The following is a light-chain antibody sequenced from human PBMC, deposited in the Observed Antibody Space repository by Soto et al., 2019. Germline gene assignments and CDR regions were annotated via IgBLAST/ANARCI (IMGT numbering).Light chain of an antibody. CDR1: SSNIGAGYD. CDR2: GNS. V-gene: IGLV1-40*01. J-gene: IGLJ1*01. CDR3: QSYDSSLSGYV. Sequence: QSVLTQPHSVSGAPGQSGTISCTGSSSNIGAGYDVHWYQQLPGTAPKLLIYGNSTRPPGVPNRFSGPKSGTSASLAITGLQAEDEADYYCQSYDSSLSGYVFGTGTKLTV.